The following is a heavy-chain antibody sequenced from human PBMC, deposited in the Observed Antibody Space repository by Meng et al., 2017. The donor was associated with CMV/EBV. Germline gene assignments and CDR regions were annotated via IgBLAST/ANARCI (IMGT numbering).Heavy chain of an antibody. V-gene: IGHV3-48*04. D-gene: IGHD3-22*01. CDR3: ARDGGAYYYDSSGYFYGMDV. Sequence: GESLKISCAASGFTLSSYSMNWVRQAPGKGLEWVSYISSSSSTIYYADSVKGRFTISRDNAKNSLYLQMNSLRAEDTAVYYCARDGGAYYYDSSGYFYGMDVWGQGTTVTVSS. CDR2: ISSSSSTI. J-gene: IGHJ6*02. CDR1: GFTLSSYS.